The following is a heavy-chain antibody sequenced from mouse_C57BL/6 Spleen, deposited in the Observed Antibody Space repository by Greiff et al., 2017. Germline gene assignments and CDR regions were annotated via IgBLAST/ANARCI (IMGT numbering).Heavy chain of an antibody. J-gene: IGHJ2*01. Sequence: QVQLQQPGAELVKPGASVKVSCKASGYTFTSYCMHWVKQRPGQGLEWIGRIHPSDSDTNYNQKFKGKATLTVDKSSSTAYMQLSSLTSEDSAVYDTAIGYDYEGAFDYWGQGTTLTVSS. CDR2: IHPSDSDT. CDR1: GYTFTSYC. CDR3: AIGYDYEGAFDY. D-gene: IGHD2-4*01. V-gene: IGHV1-74*01.